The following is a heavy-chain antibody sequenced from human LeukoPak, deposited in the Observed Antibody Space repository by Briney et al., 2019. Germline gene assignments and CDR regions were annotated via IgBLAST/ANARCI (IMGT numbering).Heavy chain of an antibody. J-gene: IGHJ4*02. Sequence: PPETLSLTCTVSGGSISSGGYYWSWIRQHPGKGLEWIGYIYYSGSTYYNPSLESRVTISVDTSKNQFSLKLSSVTAADTAVYYCARTVLSGYVSDYWGQGTLVTVSS. CDR1: GGSISSGGYY. CDR3: ARTVLSGYVSDY. CDR2: IYYSGST. D-gene: IGHD5-12*01. V-gene: IGHV4-31*03.